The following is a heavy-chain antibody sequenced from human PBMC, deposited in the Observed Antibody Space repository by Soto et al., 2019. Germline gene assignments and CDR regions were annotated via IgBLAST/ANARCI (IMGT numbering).Heavy chain of an antibody. CDR3: ARNGDSGMVLSY. J-gene: IGHJ4*02. Sequence: ASAEPSSKARRVSISCYALSSPCHAPGQGLEWMGGIIPIFGTANYAQKFQGRVTITADESTSTAYMELSSLRSEDMAVYYCARNGDSGMVLSYWGQGSLDTVSS. V-gene: IGHV1-69*13. CDR2: IIPIFGTA. D-gene: IGHD3-10*01. CDR1: RVSISCYA.